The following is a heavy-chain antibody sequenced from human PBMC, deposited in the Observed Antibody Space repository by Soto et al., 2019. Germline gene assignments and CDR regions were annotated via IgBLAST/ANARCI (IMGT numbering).Heavy chain of an antibody. V-gene: IGHV6-1*01. CDR2: TYYRSMWYN. J-gene: IGHJ4*02. Sequence: VQLQQSGPGLVKPSQTLSLTCAISGDSVSSASAAWNWIRQSPSRGLEWLGRTYYRSMWYNDYAYSVNGPISSNPDTSKNQFSLQLTAVTPDDTAVYYGASGWAIEDWGQGTLVTVSS. CDR3: ASGWAIED. D-gene: IGHD1-26*01. CDR1: GDSVSSASAA.